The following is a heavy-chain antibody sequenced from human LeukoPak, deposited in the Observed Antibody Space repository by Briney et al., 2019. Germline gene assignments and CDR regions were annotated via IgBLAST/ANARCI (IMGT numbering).Heavy chain of an antibody. V-gene: IGHV3-7*01. D-gene: IGHD2-21*01. CDR3: ARWVSQYYFDY. J-gene: IGHJ4*02. Sequence: GGSLRLSCAASGFTFISYWMSWVRQAPGKGLEWVANIKQDGSEKYFVDSVKGRFTISRDNAQNSVFLQMDSLRVDDTAVYYCARWVSQYYFDYWGQGTHVTVSS. CDR2: IKQDGSEK. CDR1: GFTFISYW.